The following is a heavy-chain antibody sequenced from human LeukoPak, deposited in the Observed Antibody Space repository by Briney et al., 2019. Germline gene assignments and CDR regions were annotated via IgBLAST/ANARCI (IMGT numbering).Heavy chain of an antibody. V-gene: IGHV5-51*01. CDR2: IYSGDSDT. D-gene: IGHD2-2*01. J-gene: IGHJ4*02. Sequence: GESLKISSQGSGYSFTSYGIGWMRQMPGKGLEWMGIIYSGDSDTRYSPSFQGQVTISADKSISTAYLQWSSLKASDTAMYYCARLCGTSCRFHGVDYWGQGTLVTVSS. CDR3: ARLCGTSCRFHGVDY. CDR1: GYSFTSYG.